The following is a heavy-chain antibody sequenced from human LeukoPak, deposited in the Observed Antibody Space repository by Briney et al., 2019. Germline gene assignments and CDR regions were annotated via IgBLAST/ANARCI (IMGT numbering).Heavy chain of an antibody. CDR2: IYYTGST. CDR1: GGSISSYY. Sequence: SETLSLTCTVSGGSISSYYWSWIRQPPGKGLEWIAFIYYTGSTHYNPSLKSRVTVSVDTSKNQFSLKLSAVTAADTAVYYCARHYIQPPHYFDYWGQGTLLTVSS. CDR3: ARHYIQPPHYFDY. D-gene: IGHD2-2*01. V-gene: IGHV4-59*08. J-gene: IGHJ4*02.